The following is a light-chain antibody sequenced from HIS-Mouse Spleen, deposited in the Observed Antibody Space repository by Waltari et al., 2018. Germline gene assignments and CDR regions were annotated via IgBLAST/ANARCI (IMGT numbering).Light chain of an antibody. V-gene: IGKV1-39*01. CDR1: QSISSY. CDR3: QQSYSTPRT. J-gene: IGKJ2*01. Sequence: DIQMTQSLSSLYASVGDRVTITCRASQSISSYLNWYQQKPGKAPKLLIYAASSLQSGVPSRFSGSGSGTDFTLTISSLQPEDFATYYCQQSYSTPRTFGQGTKLEIK. CDR2: AAS.